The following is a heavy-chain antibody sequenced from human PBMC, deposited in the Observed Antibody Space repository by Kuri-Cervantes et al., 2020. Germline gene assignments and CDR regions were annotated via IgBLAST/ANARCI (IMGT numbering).Heavy chain of an antibody. V-gene: IGHV1-3*02. D-gene: IGHD6-13*01. CDR1: GYTFTSYA. CDR2: SNAGNGNT. CDR3: ATQISSSSWYGSGWTNWFDP. Sequence: ASVKVSCKASGYTFTSYAMHWVRQAPGQRLEWMGWSNAGNGNTKYSQEFQGRVTITRDTSASTAYMELSSLRSEDTAVYYCATQISSSSWYGSGWTNWFDPWGQGTLVTVSS. J-gene: IGHJ5*02.